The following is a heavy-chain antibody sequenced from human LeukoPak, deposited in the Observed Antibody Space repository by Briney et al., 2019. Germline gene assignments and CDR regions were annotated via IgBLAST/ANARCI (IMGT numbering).Heavy chain of an antibody. J-gene: IGHJ4*02. V-gene: IGHV3-7*03. CDR3: AKDEGVAVAGNLGY. CDR2: IKEDGSDK. Sequence: GSLRLSCAASGSTFSSYWMSCVRQAPGKGLEWVANIKEDGSDKYYVDSVKGRFTISRDNSKNTLYLQMNSLRAEDTAVYYCAKDEGVAVAGNLGYWGQGTLVTVSS. CDR1: GSTFSSYW. D-gene: IGHD6-19*01.